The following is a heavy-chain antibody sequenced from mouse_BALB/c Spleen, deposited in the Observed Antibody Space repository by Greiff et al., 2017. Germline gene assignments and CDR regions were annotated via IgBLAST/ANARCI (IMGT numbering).Heavy chain of an antibody. CDR1: GFNIKDTY. CDR2: IDPANGNT. CDR3: ARGLPAY. D-gene: IGHD5-5*01. V-gene: IGHV14-3*02. J-gene: IGHJ3*01. Sequence: EVQRVESGAELVKPGASVKLSCTASGFNIKDTYMHWVKQRPEQGLEWIGRIDPANGNTKYDPKFQGKATITADTSSNTAYLQLSSLTSEDTAVYYCARGLPAYWGQGTLVTVSA.